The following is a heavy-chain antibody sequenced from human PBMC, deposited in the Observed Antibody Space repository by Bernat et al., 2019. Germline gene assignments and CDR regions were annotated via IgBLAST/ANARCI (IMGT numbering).Heavy chain of an antibody. V-gene: IGHV2-26*01. Sequence: QVTLKESGPVLVKPTETLTLTCTVSGFSLSNARMGVSWIRQPPGKALEWLAHIFSNDEKSYSTSLKSRLTISKGTSKSQVVLTMTNMDPVDTATYYCARGYSSGWYLYYYMDVWGKGTTVTVSS. D-gene: IGHD6-19*01. CDR3: ARGYSSGWYLYYYMDV. CDR1: GFSLSNARMG. CDR2: IFSNDEK. J-gene: IGHJ6*03.